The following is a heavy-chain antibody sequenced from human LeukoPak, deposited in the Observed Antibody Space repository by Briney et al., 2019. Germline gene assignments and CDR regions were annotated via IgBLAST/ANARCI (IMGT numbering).Heavy chain of an antibody. D-gene: IGHD1-7*01. CDR2: ISGSGGST. CDR1: GFTFSSYA. Sequence: PGGSLRLSCAASGFTFSSYAMSWVRQAPGKGLEWVSAISGSGGSTYYADSVKGRFTISRDNAKNSLYLQMNSLRAEDTAVYYCPRTVTTFWGYHMDVWGKGTTVIVSS. CDR3: PRTVTTFWGYHMDV. V-gene: IGHV3-23*01. J-gene: IGHJ6*03.